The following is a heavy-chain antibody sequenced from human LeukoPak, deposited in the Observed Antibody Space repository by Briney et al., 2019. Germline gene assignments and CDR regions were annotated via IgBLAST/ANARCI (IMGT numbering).Heavy chain of an antibody. CDR2: INPSGGST. D-gene: IGHD6-6*01. CDR3: AREYSSSSGVFVY. J-gene: IGHJ4*02. CDR1: GYTFTNFY. Sequence: ASVKVSCKASGYTFTNFYMHWVRQAPGQGLEWMGIINPSGGSTRYAQKFQGRVTMTRDTSTSTVYMEVSSLRSEDTAVYYCAREYSSSSGVFVYRGQGTLVTVSS. V-gene: IGHV1-46*01.